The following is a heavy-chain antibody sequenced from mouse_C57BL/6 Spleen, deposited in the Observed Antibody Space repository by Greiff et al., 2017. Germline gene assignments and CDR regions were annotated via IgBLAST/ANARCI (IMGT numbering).Heavy chain of an antibody. D-gene: IGHD2-1*01. J-gene: IGHJ2*01. Sequence: VQLKESGAELVRPGASVKLSCTASGFNIKDDYMHWVKQRPEQGLEWIGWFDPENGDTEYAPKFQGKATITAYTSSNTAYLQLSSLTSEDTAVYYCTTGNYDYWGQGTTLTVSS. CDR1: GFNIKDDY. V-gene: IGHV14-4*01. CDR2: FDPENGDT. CDR3: TTGNYDY.